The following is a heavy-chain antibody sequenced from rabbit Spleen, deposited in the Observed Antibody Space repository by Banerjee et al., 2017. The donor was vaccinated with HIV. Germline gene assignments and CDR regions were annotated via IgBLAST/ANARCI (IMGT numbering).Heavy chain of an antibody. D-gene: IGHD6-1*01. CDR1: GFSFSSSYD. Sequence: QEQLVESGGGLVKPGASLTLICTASGFSFSSSYDICWVRQAPGKGLEWIGFIYTGNGKNYYASWAKGRLTISKTSSTTVTLQMTSLTAADTATYFCTRDAGSYAYIDGYFDLWGPGTLVTVS. J-gene: IGHJ4*01. CDR2: IYTGNGKN. V-gene: IGHV1S45*01. CDR3: TRDAGSYAYIDGYFDL.